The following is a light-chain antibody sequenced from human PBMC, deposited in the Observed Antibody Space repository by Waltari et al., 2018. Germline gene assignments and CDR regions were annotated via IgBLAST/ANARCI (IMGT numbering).Light chain of an antibody. V-gene: IGKV3-15*01. Sequence: EIVMTQSPATLSLSPGERATLSCRASQSVNINLAWYQQKPDHGPRLLIDGASTRATAIPARFSGSGSGTEFTLTISSLQSEDFAVYYCQQYNNWPPWTFGQGTKVEIK. CDR1: QSVNIN. CDR2: GAS. CDR3: QQYNNWPPWT. J-gene: IGKJ1*01.